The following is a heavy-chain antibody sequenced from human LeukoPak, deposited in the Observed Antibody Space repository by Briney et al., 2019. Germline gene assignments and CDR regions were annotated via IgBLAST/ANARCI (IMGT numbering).Heavy chain of an antibody. CDR2: INPSGGNT. CDR1: GYTFTRYY. CDR3: ARGCSGGSCYPYNWFDP. D-gene: IGHD2-15*01. Sequence: ASVKVSCKASGYTFTRYYMHWVRQAPGQGLEWMGIINPSGGNTNYAQKFQGRVTMTRDMSTSTAYMELRSLRSDDTAVYYCARGCSGGSCYPYNWFDPWGQGTLVTVSS. J-gene: IGHJ5*02. V-gene: IGHV1-46*01.